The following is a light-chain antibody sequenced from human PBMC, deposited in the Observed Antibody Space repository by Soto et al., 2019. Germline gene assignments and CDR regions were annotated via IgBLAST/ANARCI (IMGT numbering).Light chain of an antibody. CDR1: QTITRW. Sequence: DSQMTQSPSTLSASLGDRVTSTLRASQTITRWMAWYQQKPGKAPKLLIYDASTLESGVPSRFSGSRSGTEFTLTISSLQPEDFATYYCQQSYSSITFGQGTRLEIK. V-gene: IGKV1-5*01. CDR2: DAS. CDR3: QQSYSSIT. J-gene: IGKJ5*01.